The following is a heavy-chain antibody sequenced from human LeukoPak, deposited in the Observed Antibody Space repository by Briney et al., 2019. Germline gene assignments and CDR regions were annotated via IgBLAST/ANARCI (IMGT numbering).Heavy chain of an antibody. V-gene: IGHV5-51*01. CDR1: GYSFTSYW. CDR2: IYPGDSDT. CDR3: ARLVPIVVVPAADNWFDP. D-gene: IGHD2-2*01. Sequence: GGSLRLSCKGSGYSFTSYWIGWVRQMPGKGLEWMGIIYPGDSDTRYSPSFQGHVTISADKSISTAYLQWSSLKASDTAMYYCARLVPIVVVPAADNWFDPWGQGTLVTVSS. J-gene: IGHJ5*02.